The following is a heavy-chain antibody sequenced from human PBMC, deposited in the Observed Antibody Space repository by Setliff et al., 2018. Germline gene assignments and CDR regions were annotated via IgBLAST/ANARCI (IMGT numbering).Heavy chain of an antibody. Sequence: ASVKVSCKTSGYTFTDFYIQWVRQAPGQGLEWMGWINNYNMNTNYPQKFLGRVTMTTDTSTSTAYMELRSLRPDDTAVYYCARINFYVSSGYYYASDNWGQGTLVTVSS. V-gene: IGHV1-18*04. CDR3: ARINFYVSSGYYYASDN. D-gene: IGHD3-22*01. CDR2: INNYNMNT. J-gene: IGHJ4*02. CDR1: GYTFTDFY.